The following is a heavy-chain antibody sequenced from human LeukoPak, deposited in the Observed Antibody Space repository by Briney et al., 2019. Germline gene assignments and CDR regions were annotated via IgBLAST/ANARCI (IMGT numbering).Heavy chain of an antibody. J-gene: IGHJ4*02. CDR3: DVAQNY. Sequence: GGSLRLSCAAAGFSFSSYAMSWVRQAPGKGMEWVATISGIGGSTYYADSVKGRFTISRDNSKNTLYLQMNSLRAEDTAVYYCDVAQNYWGQGTLVTVSS. V-gene: IGHV3-23*01. CDR2: ISGIGGST. CDR1: GFSFSSYA.